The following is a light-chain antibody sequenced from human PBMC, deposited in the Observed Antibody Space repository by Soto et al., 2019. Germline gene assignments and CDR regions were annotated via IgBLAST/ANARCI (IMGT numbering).Light chain of an antibody. CDR3: QQYGSSGT. V-gene: IGKV3-20*01. CDR2: GAS. J-gene: IGKJ1*01. Sequence: DIVLSQCAGTLSLSPGERATLSCGASQSVSNNYLAWYQQKPGQAPRLLIYGASNRATGIPDRFSGSGSGTDFTLTISRLEPEDFAVYYCQQYGSSGTFGQGTKVDI. CDR1: QSVSNNY.